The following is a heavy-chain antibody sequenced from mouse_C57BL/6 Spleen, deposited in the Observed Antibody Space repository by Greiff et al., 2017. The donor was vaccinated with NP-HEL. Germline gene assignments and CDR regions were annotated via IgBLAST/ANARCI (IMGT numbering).Heavy chain of an antibody. V-gene: IGHV1-53*01. Sequence: HVQLQQPGPELVKPWASVKLSCKASGYTFTSDWLHWVKQRPGRGLEWCGNIKPSNGGTNYNEKFKSKATLTVDTSSSTAYMQLSSLTSEDTAVYYCARDSDYWGQGTTLTVSS. CDR1: GYTFTSDW. CDR3: ARDSDY. CDR2: IKPSNGGT. J-gene: IGHJ2*01.